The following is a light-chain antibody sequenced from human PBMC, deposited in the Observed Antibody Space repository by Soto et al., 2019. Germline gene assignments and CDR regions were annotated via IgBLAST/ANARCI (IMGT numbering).Light chain of an antibody. CDR1: SSDIGNNY. CDR3: GTWDASRNWV. J-gene: IGLJ3*02. CDR2: DNN. Sequence: QSVLTQPPSVSAAPGQRVAISCSGGSSDIGNNYVSWYQQFPGTAPKLLIYDNNRRPSGIPDRFSGSKDGTSATLGITGLQSGDEADYYCGTWDASRNWVFGGGTKLTGL. V-gene: IGLV1-51*01.